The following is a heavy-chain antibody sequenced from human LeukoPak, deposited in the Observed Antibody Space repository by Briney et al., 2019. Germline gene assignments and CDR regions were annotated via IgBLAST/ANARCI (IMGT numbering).Heavy chain of an antibody. V-gene: IGHV3-33*01. CDR3: ARDNGGYSYGYLDY. Sequence: GGTLRLSCAASVFTFSSYGMHWVREAPGKGLEWVAVIWYDGSNKYYADSVKGRFTISRDNSKNTLYLQMNSLRAEDTAVYYCARDNGGYSYGYLDYWGQGTLVTVSS. CDR1: VFTFSSYG. J-gene: IGHJ4*02. CDR2: IWYDGSNK. D-gene: IGHD5-18*01.